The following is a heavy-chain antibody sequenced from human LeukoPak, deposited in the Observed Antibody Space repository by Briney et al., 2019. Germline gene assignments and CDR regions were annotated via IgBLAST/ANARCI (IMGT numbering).Heavy chain of an antibody. D-gene: IGHD4-17*01. CDR2: IHYTGST. CDR3: ARGYTVTTFWFDP. Sequence: PSETLSLTCTVSGGSINSYYWSWIRQPPGKGLECIGYIHYTGSTNYNPSLKSRVTISVDTSKNQFSLKLSSVTAADTAVYYCARGYTVTTFWFDPWGQGTLVTVSS. J-gene: IGHJ5*02. V-gene: IGHV4-59*12. CDR1: GGSINSYY.